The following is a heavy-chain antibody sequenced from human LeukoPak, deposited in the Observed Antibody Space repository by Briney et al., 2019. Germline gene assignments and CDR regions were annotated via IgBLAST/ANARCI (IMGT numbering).Heavy chain of an antibody. CDR2: INPNSGGT. D-gene: IGHD6-13*01. J-gene: IGHJ4*02. CDR3: GGGQRLVYDLFAY. CDR1: GYTFTGYY. Sequence: ASVKVSCKSSGYTFTGYYMHWVRQAPGQGLEWMGWINPNSGGTSYAQKFQGRVTMTRDTSISTAYMELSRLRSDDTAVYYCGGGQRLVYDLFAYGGEEPLVTVSS. V-gene: IGHV1-2*02.